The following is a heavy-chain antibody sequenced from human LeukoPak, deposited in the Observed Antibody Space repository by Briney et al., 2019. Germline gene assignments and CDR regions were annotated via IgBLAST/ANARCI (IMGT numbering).Heavy chain of an antibody. CDR2: IWYDGTNK. D-gene: IGHD1-1*01. V-gene: IGHV3-33*06. Sequence: GGSLRLSCAASGFTFSNYGMHWVRHAPGKGLEWVAVIWYDGTNKYYADSVKGRFTISRDNSKNTLYLQMNSLRAEDTAVYYCAKDVTTGALALDYWGQGTLVTVSS. J-gene: IGHJ4*02. CDR3: AKDVTTGALALDY. CDR1: GFTFSNYG.